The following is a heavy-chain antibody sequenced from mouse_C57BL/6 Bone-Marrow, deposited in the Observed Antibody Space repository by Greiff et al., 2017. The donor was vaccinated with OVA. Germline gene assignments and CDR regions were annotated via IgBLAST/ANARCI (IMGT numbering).Heavy chain of an antibody. V-gene: IGHV2-5*01. CDR2: IWRGGST. Sequence: VQLQQSGPGLVQPSQSLSITCTVSGFSLTSYGVHWVRQSPGKGLEWLGVIWRGGSTDYNAAFMSRLSITKDNSKSQVFFKMNSLQADDTAIYYCAKKDYGSSFYWYFDVWGTGTTVTVSS. CDR1: GFSLTSYG. D-gene: IGHD1-1*01. CDR3: AKKDYGSSFYWYFDV. J-gene: IGHJ1*03.